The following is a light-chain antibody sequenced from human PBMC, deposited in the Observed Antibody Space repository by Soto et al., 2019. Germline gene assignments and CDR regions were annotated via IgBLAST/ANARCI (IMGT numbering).Light chain of an antibody. V-gene: IGLV2-14*03. J-gene: IGLJ1*01. CDR1: STDVDGYDY. CDR3: SSYTRSAPFYA. Sequence: QSVLTQPASVSGSPGQSITISCTGASTDVDGYDYVSWYQQHPGQAPKLMIYDVNNRPSGVSYRFSGSKSGDTASLTISGLQAEDDADYYCSSYTRSAPFYAFRTGTKVTVL. CDR2: DVN.